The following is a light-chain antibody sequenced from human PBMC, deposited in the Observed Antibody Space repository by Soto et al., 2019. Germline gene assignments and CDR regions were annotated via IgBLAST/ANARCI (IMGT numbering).Light chain of an antibody. CDR3: QQYYSPPLT. V-gene: IGKV4-1*01. J-gene: IGKJ4*01. Sequence: DIVMTQSPGSLAVSLGERATINCKSSQNVLYSSNNKNQLAWYQQKPGQPPKLLIYWASTRESGVPDRFSGSGSGTDFILTISSLQAEDVAVYYCQQYYSPPLTFGGGTKVDIK. CDR1: QNVLYSSNNKNQ. CDR2: WAS.